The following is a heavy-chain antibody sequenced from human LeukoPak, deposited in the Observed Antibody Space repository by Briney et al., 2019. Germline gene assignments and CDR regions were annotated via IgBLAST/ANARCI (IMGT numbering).Heavy chain of an antibody. V-gene: IGHV3-33*06. CDR2: IWYTGVFR. Sequence: PGGSLRLSCGASGFYFSNSAIHWVRQAPGEGREWVGVIWYTGVFRSYAQSVEGRFTISRDNSRNTAFLQMSSLRDEDTAVYYCAKGSGSYYGKFDFWGQGTLVAVS. D-gene: IGHD1-26*01. J-gene: IGHJ5*01. CDR1: GFYFSNSA. CDR3: AKGSGSYYGKFDF.